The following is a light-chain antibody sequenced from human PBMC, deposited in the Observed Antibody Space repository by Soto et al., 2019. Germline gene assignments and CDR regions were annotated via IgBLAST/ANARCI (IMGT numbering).Light chain of an antibody. CDR2: GAS. V-gene: IGKV3-20*01. J-gene: IGKJ4*01. CDR1: RSINSNY. CDR3: QKYISSPLT. Sequence: EIVMTPSPGTPSLSPGEGATLSCRASRSINSNYLAWYQQKPGQAPSLLTYGASSRATDVPDRFSASGSGTDFALTISRLEPEDVAVYYCQKYISSPLTFGGGTKGDIK.